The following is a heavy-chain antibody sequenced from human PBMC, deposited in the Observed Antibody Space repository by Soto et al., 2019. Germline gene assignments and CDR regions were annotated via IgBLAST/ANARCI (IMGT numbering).Heavy chain of an antibody. J-gene: IGHJ4*02. CDR2: ISSSSSYI. CDR1: GFTFSSYS. V-gene: IGHV3-21*01. D-gene: IGHD3-3*01. CDR3: ARDRFKGEQYYDFWSGYLYLNYFDY. Sequence: EVQLVESGGGLVKPGGSLRLSCAASGFTFSSYSMNWVRQAPGKGLEWVSSISSSSSYIYYADSVKGRFTNSKDNAKKSLYLQMNSLRAEDTAVYYCARDRFKGEQYYDFWSGYLYLNYFDYWGQGTLVTVSS.